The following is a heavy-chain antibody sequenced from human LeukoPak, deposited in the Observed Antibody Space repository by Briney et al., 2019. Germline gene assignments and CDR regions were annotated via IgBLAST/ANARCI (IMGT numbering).Heavy chain of an antibody. CDR2: INHSGST. CDR1: GGSFSGYY. Sequence: SETLSLTCAVYGGSFSGYYWSWIRQPPGKGPEWIGEINHSGSTNYNPSLKSRVTISVDTSKNQFSLKLSSVTAADTAVYYCARVGPPRDYWGQGTLVTVSS. CDR3: ARVGPPRDY. V-gene: IGHV4-34*01. J-gene: IGHJ4*02.